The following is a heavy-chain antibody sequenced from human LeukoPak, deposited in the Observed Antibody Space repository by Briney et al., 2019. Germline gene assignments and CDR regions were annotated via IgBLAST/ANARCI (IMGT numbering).Heavy chain of an antibody. CDR2: ISYDGSNK. CDR3: ATLPLTGYYNTDY. Sequence: PGGSLRLSCAASGFTFSSYAMHWVRQAPGKGLEWVAVISYDGSNKYYADSVKGRFTISRDNSKNTLYLQMNSLRAEDTAVYYCATLPLTGYYNTDYWGQGTLVTVSS. D-gene: IGHD3-9*01. J-gene: IGHJ4*02. CDR1: GFTFSSYA. V-gene: IGHV3-30-3*01.